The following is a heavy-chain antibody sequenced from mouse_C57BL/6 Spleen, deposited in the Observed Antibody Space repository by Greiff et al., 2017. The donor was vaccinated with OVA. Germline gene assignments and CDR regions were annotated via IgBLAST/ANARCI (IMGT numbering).Heavy chain of an antibody. D-gene: IGHD2-4*01. Sequence: EVQRVESGPGLVKPSQSLSLTCSVTGYSITSGYYWNWIRQFPGNKLEWMGYISYDGSNNYNPSLKNRISITRDTSKNQFFLKLNSVTTEDTATYYCAREYYDYDGYFDYWGQGTTLTVSS. CDR2: ISYDGSN. V-gene: IGHV3-6*01. J-gene: IGHJ2*01. CDR3: AREYYDYDGYFDY. CDR1: GYSITSGYY.